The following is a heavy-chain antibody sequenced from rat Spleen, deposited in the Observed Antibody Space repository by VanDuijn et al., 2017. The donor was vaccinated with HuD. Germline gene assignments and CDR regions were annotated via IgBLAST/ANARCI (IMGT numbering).Heavy chain of an antibody. D-gene: IGHD5-1*01. Sequence: EVQLVESGGGLVQPGRSLKLSCAASGFTFSDYNMAWVRQAPKKGLEWVATISYDGSSTYYRDSVKGRFTISRDNAKSTLYLQMDSLRSEDTATYYCARNNWAFDYWGQGVMVTVSS. CDR1: GFTFSDYN. CDR3: ARNNWAFDY. CDR2: ISYDGSST. J-gene: IGHJ2*01. V-gene: IGHV5-7*01.